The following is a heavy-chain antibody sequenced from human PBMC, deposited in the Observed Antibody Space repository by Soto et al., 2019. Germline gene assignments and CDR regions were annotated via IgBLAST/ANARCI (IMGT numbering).Heavy chain of an antibody. D-gene: IGHD2-2*01. CDR2: IYHSGST. CDR1: GSSISSGGYS. CDR3: ARVPDR. J-gene: IGHJ5*02. V-gene: IGHV4-30-2*01. Sequence: SETPSLTCAVSGSSISSGGYSWSWIRQPPGKGLEWIGCIYHSGSTYYNPSLKSRVTISVDRSKNQFSLKLSSVTAADTAVYYCARVPDRWGQGTLVTVSS.